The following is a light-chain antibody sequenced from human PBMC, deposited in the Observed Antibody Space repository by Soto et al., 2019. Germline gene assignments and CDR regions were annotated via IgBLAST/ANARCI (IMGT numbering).Light chain of an antibody. CDR1: QSVSSSY. J-gene: IGKJ5*01. CDR3: KQYKEWPPFT. V-gene: IGKV3-15*01. CDR2: GAS. Sequence: EIVLTQSPGTLSSSPGERVTLSCRASQSVSSSYLAWYQQKPGQAPRLLILGASTRATGIPARFSGSGSGTEFTLSISSLQSEDSAVYYCKQYKEWPPFTFGQGTRLEIK.